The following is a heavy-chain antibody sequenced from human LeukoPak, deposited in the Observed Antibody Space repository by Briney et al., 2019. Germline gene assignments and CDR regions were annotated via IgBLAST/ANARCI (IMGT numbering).Heavy chain of an antibody. J-gene: IGHJ4*02. V-gene: IGHV3-15*01. Sequence: GGSLRLSCAASGFTFSNAWMSWVRQAPGKGLEWVGRIKSKTDGGTTDYAAPVKGRFTISRDDSKNTLYLQMNSLKTEDTAVYYCTTRLGVSITMITKDYWGQGTLVTVSS. CDR1: GFTFSNAW. D-gene: IGHD3-22*01. CDR3: TTRLGVSITMITKDY. CDR2: IKSKTDGGTT.